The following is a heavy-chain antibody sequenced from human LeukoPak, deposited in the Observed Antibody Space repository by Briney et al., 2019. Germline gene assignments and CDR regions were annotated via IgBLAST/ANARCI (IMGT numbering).Heavy chain of an antibody. J-gene: IGHJ5*02. CDR2: IYPGDSDT. CDR1: GYSFTSYW. V-gene: IGHV5-51*01. D-gene: IGHD2-2*01. CDR3: AKGAFGSSWATSFDP. Sequence: NTGESLKISCKGSGYSFTSYWIGWVRQVPGKGLEWMGIIYPGDSDTRYSPSFQGQVTISADKSITTAYLQWSSLKASDSAMYYCAKGAFGSSWATSFDPWGQGTLVTVSS.